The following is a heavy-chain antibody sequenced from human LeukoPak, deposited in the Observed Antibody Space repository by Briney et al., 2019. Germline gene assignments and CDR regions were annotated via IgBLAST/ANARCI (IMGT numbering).Heavy chain of an antibody. D-gene: IGHD4-17*01. CDR2: ISYDGSNK. V-gene: IGHV3-30*18. CDR3: AKERKPMTTVTTSSDY. CDR1: GFTFSSYG. J-gene: IGHJ4*02. Sequence: GGSLRLSCAASGFTFSSYGMHWVRQAPGKGLEWVAVISYDGSNKYYADSVKGRFTISRDNSKNTLYLQMNSLRAEDTAVYYCAKERKPMTTVTTSSDYWGQGTLVTVSS.